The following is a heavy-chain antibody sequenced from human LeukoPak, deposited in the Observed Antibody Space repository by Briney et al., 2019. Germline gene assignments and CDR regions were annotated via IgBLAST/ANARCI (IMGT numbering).Heavy chain of an antibody. J-gene: IGHJ4*02. D-gene: IGHD3-22*01. CDR2: IYSGGST. CDR3: AKGSSTMIVVVILTY. Sequence: TGGSLRLSCAASEFSVGSNYMTWVRQAPGKGLEWVSLIYSGGSTYYADSVKGRFTISRDNSKNTLYLQMNSLRAEDTAVYYCAKGSSTMIVVVILTYWGQGTLVTVSS. V-gene: IGHV3-66*01. CDR1: EFSVGSNY.